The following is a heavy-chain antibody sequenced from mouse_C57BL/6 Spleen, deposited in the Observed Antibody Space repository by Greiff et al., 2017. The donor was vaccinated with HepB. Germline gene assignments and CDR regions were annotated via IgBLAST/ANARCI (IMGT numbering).Heavy chain of an antibody. CDR1: GYTFTSYW. CDR3: ASCYSKGGNYAMDY. V-gene: IGHV1-50*01. J-gene: IGHJ4*01. CDR2: IDPSDSYT. Sequence: QVQLQQPGAELVKPGASVKLSCKASGYTFTSYWMQWVKQRPGQGLEWIGEIDPSDSYTNYNQKFKGKATLTVDTSSSTAYMQLSSLTSEDSAVYYCASCYSKGGNYAMDYWGQGTSVTVSS. D-gene: IGHD2-5*01.